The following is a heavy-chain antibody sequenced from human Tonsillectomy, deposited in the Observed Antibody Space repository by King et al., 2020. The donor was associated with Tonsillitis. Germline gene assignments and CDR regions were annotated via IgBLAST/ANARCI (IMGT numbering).Heavy chain of an antibody. D-gene: IGHD2/OR15-2a*01. CDR3: VRGTTIPGTDY. CDR2: IKEDGSET. J-gene: IGHJ4*02. V-gene: IGHV3-7*01. CDR1: GFTFNSYW. Sequence: VQLVESGRGLVQPGGSLRLSCAASGFTFNSYWMNWFRQAPGKGLEWVANIKEDGSETYYVGSVRGRFTISRDNANNSLSLQMNSLRAEDTAVYYCVRGTTIPGTDYWGQGTLVIVSS.